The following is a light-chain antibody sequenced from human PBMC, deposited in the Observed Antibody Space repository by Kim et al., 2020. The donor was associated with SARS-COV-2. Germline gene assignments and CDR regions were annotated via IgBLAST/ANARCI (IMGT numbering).Light chain of an antibody. CDR3: QQLNDYPIT. V-gene: IGKV1-9*01. J-gene: IGKJ5*01. CDR2: AAS. CDR1: QDISSY. Sequence: DIQLTQSPSFLSASVGDRVTITCRASQDISSYFAWYQQKPGRAPKLLIHAASTLQSGVPSRFSGSGSETEFTLTINSLQPEDFATYYCQQLNDYPITFGQGTRLEIK.